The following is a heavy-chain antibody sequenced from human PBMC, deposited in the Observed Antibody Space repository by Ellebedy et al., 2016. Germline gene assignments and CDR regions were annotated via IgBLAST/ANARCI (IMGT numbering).Heavy chain of an antibody. CDR2: ISGSGDIT. CDR3: AKYLEAGFYYFSLDV. J-gene: IGHJ6*02. Sequence: GESLKISCEASGFTFSSYVMSWVRQAPGKGLEWVSTISGSGDITYYADSVKGRFTISRDNSKSTLFLQMNSLRAEDTAVYYCAKYLEAGFYYFSLDVWGRGTTVTVYS. CDR1: GFTFSSYV. V-gene: IGHV3-23*01. D-gene: IGHD6-19*01.